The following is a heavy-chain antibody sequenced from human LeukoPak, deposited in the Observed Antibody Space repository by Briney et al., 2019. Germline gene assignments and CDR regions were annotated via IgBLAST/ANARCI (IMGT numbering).Heavy chain of an antibody. D-gene: IGHD6-19*01. V-gene: IGHV3-74*01. J-gene: IGHJ4*02. Sequence: GGSLRLSCAASGFTFSSHWMHWVRQAPGKGLVWVSRINSDGSTTTYADSVKGRFTISRDNANNTLYLQMNSLRAEDTAVYYCTTQQWLVPHSLDYWGQGTLVTVSS. CDR2: INSDGSTT. CDR1: GFTFSSHW. CDR3: TTQQWLVPHSLDY.